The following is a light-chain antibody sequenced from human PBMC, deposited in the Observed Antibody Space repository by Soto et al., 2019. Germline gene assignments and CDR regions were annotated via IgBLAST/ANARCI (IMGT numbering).Light chain of an antibody. CDR1: QSISSNY. Sequence: EIVLTQSPGTLSLSPGERATLSCRARQSISSNYLAWYQQKPGQAPRLLIYGASSRATGIPDRFRGSGSGTDYTLTITRLEPEDSAVYYCQQYGTSPLTFGGGTKVEIK. V-gene: IGKV3-20*01. J-gene: IGKJ4*01. CDR3: QQYGTSPLT. CDR2: GAS.